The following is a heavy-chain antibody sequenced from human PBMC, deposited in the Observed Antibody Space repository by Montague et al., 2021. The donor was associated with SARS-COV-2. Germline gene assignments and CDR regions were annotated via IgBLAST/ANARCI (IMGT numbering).Heavy chain of an antibody. CDR1: GGSINSYY. D-gene: IGHD2-15*01. CDR2: IYTSGRT. CDR3: ARDSRTIGWGDLYWCLDV. V-gene: IGHV4-4*07. J-gene: IGHJ6*02. Sequence: SETLSLTCGVSGGSINSYYWSWIRQPAGKGLEWIGRIYTSGRTNHSPSLKSRVTISVDTSRKHLSLKLTSVTAADTAVYYCARDSRTIGWGDLYWCLDVWGQGTTVTVSS.